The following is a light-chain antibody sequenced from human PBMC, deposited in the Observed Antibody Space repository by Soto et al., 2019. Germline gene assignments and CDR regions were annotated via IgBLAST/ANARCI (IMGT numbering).Light chain of an antibody. CDR1: QSVSDY. V-gene: IGKV3-11*01. CDR3: QQRSKLPRT. CDR2: GAS. J-gene: IGKJ4*01. Sequence: EITLTQSPGTLSLSPGERATLSCRASQSVSDYLAWYKQKAGQPPRVLIYGASNRATDIPARFSGSGSGTDFTLTISRLEPEDSAVYYCQQRSKLPRTFGGGTRVEIK.